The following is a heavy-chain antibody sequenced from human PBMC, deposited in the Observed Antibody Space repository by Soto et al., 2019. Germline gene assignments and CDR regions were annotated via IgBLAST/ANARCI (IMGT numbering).Heavy chain of an antibody. D-gene: IGHD2-15*01. J-gene: IGHJ5*02. Sequence: ASVKVSCKASGYTFTSYGMHWVRQAPGQRLEWMGWINLDGGRATYAQKFQGRVTMTRDTSTSTVYMDLSSLRSEDTAVYYCATDPCNGGRCYNWFDPWGQGTLVTVSS. CDR1: GYTFTSYG. CDR3: ATDPCNGGRCYNWFDP. V-gene: IGHV1-46*01. CDR2: INLDGGRA.